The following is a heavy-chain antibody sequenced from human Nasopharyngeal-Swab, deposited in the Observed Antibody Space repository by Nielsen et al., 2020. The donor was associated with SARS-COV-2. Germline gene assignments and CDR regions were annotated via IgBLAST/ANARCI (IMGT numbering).Heavy chain of an antibody. CDR3: ARGFIVATIFHYYYYMDV. CDR2: ISAYNGNT. Sequence: ASVKVSCKASGYTFTSYAISWVRQAPGQGLEWMGWISAYNGNTNYAQKFQGRVTMTRNTSISTAYMELSSLRSEDTAVYYCARGFIVATIFHYYYYMDVWGKGTTVTVSS. V-gene: IGHV1-8*02. J-gene: IGHJ6*03. D-gene: IGHD5-12*01. CDR1: GYTFTSYA.